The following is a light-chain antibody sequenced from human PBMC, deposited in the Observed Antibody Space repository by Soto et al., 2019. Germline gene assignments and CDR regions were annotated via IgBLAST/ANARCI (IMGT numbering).Light chain of an antibody. CDR1: SSNIGTNT. V-gene: IGLV1-44*01. CDR2: RTN. Sequence: QAVVTQPPSASGTPGQRVTISCSGSSSNIGTNTVNWYQQLPGTAPKLLIYRTNQRPSGIPDRFSGSKSGTSASLDISGLQSEDEADYYCTAWDGSLDGRVFGGGTQLTVL. CDR3: TAWDGSLDGRV. J-gene: IGLJ3*02.